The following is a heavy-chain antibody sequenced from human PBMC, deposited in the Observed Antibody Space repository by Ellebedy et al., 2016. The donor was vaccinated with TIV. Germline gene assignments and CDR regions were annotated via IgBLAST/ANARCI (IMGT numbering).Heavy chain of an antibody. D-gene: IGHD6-19*01. Sequence: PGGSLRLSCAASGFTFRSDAMSWVRQAPGKGLEWVAAISGSGYSTYYVDSVKGRFTVSRDNSKNTLYLQMDSLRAEDTAIYYCAKDIAVPSRGGFFEYWGQGTLVTVSS. J-gene: IGHJ4*02. CDR3: AKDIAVPSRGGFFEY. V-gene: IGHV3-23*01. CDR1: GFTFRSDA. CDR2: ISGSGYST.